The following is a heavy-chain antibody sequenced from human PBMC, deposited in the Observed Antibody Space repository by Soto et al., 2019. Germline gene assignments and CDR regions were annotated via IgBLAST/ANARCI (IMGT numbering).Heavy chain of an antibody. CDR3: ARQFTDGDYQY. V-gene: IGHV1-69*01. D-gene: IGHD4-17*01. J-gene: IGHJ4*02. Sequence: QVQLVQSGAEVKKPGSSVKVSCKASGGTFTTYPINWVRQAPGQGLEWMGGIIPMFGTTNYAQKFQGRVTITADESMSTAYMELSSLRSEDTAMYYCARQFTDGDYQYWGQGTLVTVSS. CDR1: GGTFTTYP. CDR2: IIPMFGTT.